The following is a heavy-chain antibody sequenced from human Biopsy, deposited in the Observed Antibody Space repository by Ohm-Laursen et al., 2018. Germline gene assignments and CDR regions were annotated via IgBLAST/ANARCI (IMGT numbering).Heavy chain of an antibody. D-gene: IGHD4-23*01. J-gene: IGHJ4*02. Sequence: GTLSLTWPVSNGSIRNYYWSWIRQPPGKGLEWIGFISSTGYTSYIPSLKGRFTISVGTSRRQSSLKMRSVTAADTAVYYCAKGRNDNGGMYFGSWGQGTLVTVSS. CDR1: NGSIRNYY. CDR2: ISSTGYT. V-gene: IGHV4-4*08. CDR3: AKGRNDNGGMYFGS.